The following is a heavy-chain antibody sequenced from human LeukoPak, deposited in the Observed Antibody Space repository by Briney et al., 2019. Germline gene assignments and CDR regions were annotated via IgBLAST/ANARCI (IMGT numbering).Heavy chain of an antibody. J-gene: IGHJ1*01. CDR2: IYYSGST. D-gene: IGHD3-16*02. Sequence: SETLSLTCTVSGGSVSSGSYYWSWTRQPPGKGLEWIGYIYYSGSTNYNPSLKSRVTISVDTSKNQFSLKLSSVTAADTAVYYCARSLADYFRYWGQGALVTVSS. CDR1: GGSVSSGSYY. CDR3: ARSLADYFRY. V-gene: IGHV4-61*01.